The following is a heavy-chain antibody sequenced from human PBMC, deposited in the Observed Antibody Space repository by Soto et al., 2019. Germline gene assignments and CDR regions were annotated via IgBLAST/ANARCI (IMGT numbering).Heavy chain of an antibody. V-gene: IGHV5-51*01. CDR3: ASLLQRCRGGTCPPNTVPDY. CDR2: IYAGDSDT. CDR1: GYIFTSNW. J-gene: IGHJ4*02. Sequence: GESLKISCKGSGYIFTSNWIGWVRQMPGKGLEWMGIIYAGDSDTKYSPSFQGQVTISADKSISTAYLQWSSLKASDTAIYYCASLLQRCRGGTCPPNTVPDYWGQGTLVTVSS. D-gene: IGHD2-15*01.